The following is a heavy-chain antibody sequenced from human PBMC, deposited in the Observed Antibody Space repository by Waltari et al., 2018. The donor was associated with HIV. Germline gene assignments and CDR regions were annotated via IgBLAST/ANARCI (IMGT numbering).Heavy chain of an antibody. V-gene: IGHV1-69*01. Sequence: QVQLVQSGAAVKKPGSSVKVSCKAPGGPVSSSDISWVRQAPGQGLEWMGAIIPLFGEANYAQKFQGRLTITADESTSTAYMELSSLRSEDTAVYYCARVPDRSGYQRYAMDVWGQGTTVTVS. CDR3: ARVPDRSGYQRYAMDV. J-gene: IGHJ6*02. CDR2: IIPLFGEA. CDR1: GGPVSSSD. D-gene: IGHD3-22*01.